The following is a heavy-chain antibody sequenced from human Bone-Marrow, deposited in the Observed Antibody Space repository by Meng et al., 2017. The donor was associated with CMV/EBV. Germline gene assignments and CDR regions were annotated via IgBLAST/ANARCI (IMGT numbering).Heavy chain of an antibody. J-gene: IGHJ5*02. CDR3: ARHSTIFEFANELPRTPNWFDP. CDR1: GGSISSRRYY. V-gene: IGHV4-39*01. CDR2: IYYSGST. D-gene: IGHD3-3*01. Sequence: SETLSLTCTVSGGSISSRRYYWGWIRQPPGKGLEWIGSIYYSGSTYYNPSLKSRVTISVDTSKNQFSLKLSSVTAADTAVYYCARHSTIFEFANELPRTPNWFDPWGQGNLVNVAS.